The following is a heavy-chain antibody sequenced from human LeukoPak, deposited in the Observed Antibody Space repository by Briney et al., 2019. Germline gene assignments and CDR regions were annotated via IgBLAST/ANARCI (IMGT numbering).Heavy chain of an antibody. Sequence: SETLSLTCTVSGGSISSYYWSWIRQPAGKGLEWIGRIYTSGSANYNPSLKSRVTMSVDTSKNQFSLKLSSVTAADTAVYYCARELEWDYYYYMDVWGKGTTVTISS. CDR1: GGSISSYY. CDR3: ARELEWDYYYYMDV. CDR2: IYTSGSA. J-gene: IGHJ6*03. D-gene: IGHD1-26*01. V-gene: IGHV4-4*07.